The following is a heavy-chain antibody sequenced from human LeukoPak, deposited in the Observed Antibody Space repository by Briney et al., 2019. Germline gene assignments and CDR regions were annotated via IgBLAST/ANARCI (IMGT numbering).Heavy chain of an antibody. J-gene: IGHJ4*02. V-gene: IGHV3-30*04. CDR1: GFTFSSYA. Sequence: PGGSLRLSCAAAGFTFSSYAMPRVRQAPGKGLEWVAVISYDGSNKYYADSVKGRSTISRDNSKNTLYVQMNSLRPEDTAVYYCARVSCSSTSCPIGLYYFAFWGQGTLVTVSS. D-gene: IGHD2-2*01. CDR3: ARVSCSSTSCPIGLYYFAF. CDR2: ISYDGSNK.